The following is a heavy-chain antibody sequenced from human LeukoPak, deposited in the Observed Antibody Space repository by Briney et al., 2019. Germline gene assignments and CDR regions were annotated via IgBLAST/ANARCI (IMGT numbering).Heavy chain of an antibody. Sequence: ASVKVSCKASGYTFTGYAMNWVRQAPGQGLEWMGGIIPIFGTANYAQKFQGRVTITADESTSTAYMELSSLRSEDTAVYYCARDRVYGDYLYYFDYWGQGTLVTVSS. V-gene: IGHV1-69*13. J-gene: IGHJ4*02. CDR3: ARDRVYGDYLYYFDY. CDR2: IIPIFGTA. CDR1: GYTFTGYA. D-gene: IGHD4-17*01.